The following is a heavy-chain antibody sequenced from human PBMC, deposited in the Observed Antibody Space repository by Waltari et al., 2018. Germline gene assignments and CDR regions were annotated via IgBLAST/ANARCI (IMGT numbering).Heavy chain of an antibody. Sequence: QVQLQQWGAGLLKPSETLSLTCAVYGGSFSGYYWTWIRQPPGKGLEWIGEINHDGGTRYNPSLKSRATISVDTSNNQLSLILNSVTAADTAVYYCAIRRCSVTNCYMRNWFDPWGQGILVTVSS. CDR3: AIRRCSVTNCYMRNWFDP. CDR2: INHDGGT. D-gene: IGHD2-2*02. CDR1: GGSFSGYY. J-gene: IGHJ5*02. V-gene: IGHV4-34*01.